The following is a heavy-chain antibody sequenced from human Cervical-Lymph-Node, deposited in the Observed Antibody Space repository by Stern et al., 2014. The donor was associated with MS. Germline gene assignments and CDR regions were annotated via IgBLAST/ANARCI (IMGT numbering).Heavy chain of an antibody. V-gene: IGHV4-59*01. D-gene: IGHD1-1*01. CDR3: ARGTAWYFDL. J-gene: IGHJ2*01. CDR1: GGSISGYY. Sequence: QLQLQESGPGLVKPSETLSLPCTVSGGSISGYYWIWIRQPPGKGLEWIGYFHYSGSTNYNPSLKSRVTISVDTSKNQFSLRLTSVTAADTAVYYCARGTAWYFDLWGRGTLVTVSS. CDR2: FHYSGST.